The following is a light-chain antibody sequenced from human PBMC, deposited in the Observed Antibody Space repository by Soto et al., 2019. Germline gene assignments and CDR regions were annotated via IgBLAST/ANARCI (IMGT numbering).Light chain of an antibody. CDR3: SSYTSSRDV. J-gene: IGLJ1*01. CDR1: SSDVGGYNY. V-gene: IGLV2-14*01. Sequence: QSVLTQPASVSASPGQSITISCTGTSSDVGGYNYVSWYQQHPGKAPKLMIYDVSNRPSGVSNRFSGSKSGNTASLTISGLQAEDEADYYCSSYTSSRDVFGTGTKVTVL. CDR2: DVS.